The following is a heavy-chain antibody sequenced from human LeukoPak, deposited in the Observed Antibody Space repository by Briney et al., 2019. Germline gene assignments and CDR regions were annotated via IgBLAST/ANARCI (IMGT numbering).Heavy chain of an antibody. D-gene: IGHD3-22*01. CDR3: ARGKYYYDSSGSYRFDY. V-gene: IGHV4-4*07. J-gene: IGHJ4*02. CDR2: IYTSGST. Sequence: PSETLSLTCTVSGGSISSYYWSWIRQPAGKGLEWIGRIYTSGSTNYNPSLKSRVTMSVDTSKNQFSLKLSSVTAADTAVYYCARGKYYYDSSGSYRFDYWGQGTLVTVSS. CDR1: GGSISSYY.